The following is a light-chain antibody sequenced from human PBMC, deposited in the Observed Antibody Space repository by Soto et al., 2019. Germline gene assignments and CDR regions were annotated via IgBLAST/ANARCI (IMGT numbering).Light chain of an antibody. CDR2: DAS. CDR1: QSVSSY. CDR3: QQRSNWPRLT. J-gene: IGKJ4*01. Sequence: EIVLTQSPATLSLSPGERATLSCMAGQSVSSYLAWYQQKPGQAPRLLIYDASNRATGIPARFSGSGSGTDFTLTISSLEPEDFAVYYCQQRSNWPRLTFGGGTKVEIK. V-gene: IGKV3-11*01.